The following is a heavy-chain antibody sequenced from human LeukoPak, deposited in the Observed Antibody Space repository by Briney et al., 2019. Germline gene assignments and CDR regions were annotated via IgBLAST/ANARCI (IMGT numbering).Heavy chain of an antibody. CDR3: ATVPYSGSYDDAFDI. D-gene: IGHD1-26*01. CDR2: FDPEDGET. Sequence: ASVKVSCKVSGYTLTELSMHWVRQAPGKGLEWMGGFDPEDGETIYAQKFQGRVTMTEDTSTDTAYIELSSLRSEDTAVYYCATVPYSGSYDDAFDIWGQGTMVTVSS. J-gene: IGHJ3*02. CDR1: GYTLTELS. V-gene: IGHV1-24*01.